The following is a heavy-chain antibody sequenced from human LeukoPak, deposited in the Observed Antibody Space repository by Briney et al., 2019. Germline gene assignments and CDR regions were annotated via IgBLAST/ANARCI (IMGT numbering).Heavy chain of an antibody. V-gene: IGHV4-4*02. CDR1: GGSISSTNW. J-gene: IGHJ4*02. Sequence: SETLSLTCGVSGGSISSTNWWTWVRQPPGEGLEWIGEVHLSGRTNYNPSLESRVTMSVDMSENHISLKLTSVTAADTAAYYCAREGGPYRPLDYSGQGTLVTVSS. CDR2: VHLSGRT. CDR3: AREGGPYRPLDY.